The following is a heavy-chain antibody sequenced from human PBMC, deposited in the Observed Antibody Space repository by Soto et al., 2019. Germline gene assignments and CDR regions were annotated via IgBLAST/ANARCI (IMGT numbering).Heavy chain of an antibody. CDR2: IIPIFGTA. V-gene: IGHV1-69*01. CDR3: ARGSSPANYYDSSGSLGH. D-gene: IGHD3-22*01. CDR1: GGTFSSYA. Sequence: VKVSCKASGGTFSSYAISWVRQAPGQGLEWMGGIIPIFGTANYAQKFQGRVTITADESTSTAYMELSSLRSEDTAVYYCARGSSPANYYDSSGSLGHWGQGTLVTVS. J-gene: IGHJ5*02.